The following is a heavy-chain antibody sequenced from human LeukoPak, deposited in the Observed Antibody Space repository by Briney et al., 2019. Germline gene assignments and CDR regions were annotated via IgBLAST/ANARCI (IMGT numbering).Heavy chain of an antibody. V-gene: IGHV4-31*03. CDR2: IYHSGST. D-gene: IGHD3-22*01. CDR1: GGSISSGAYY. Sequence: SQTLSLTCTVSGGSISSGAYYWTWIRQHPGEGLEWIGYIYHSGSTYYNPSLKSRVTMSVDTSKNQFSLELSSVTAADTAVYYCAREYYYDSTAYYFDYWGQGTLVTVSS. CDR3: AREYYYDSTAYYFDY. J-gene: IGHJ4*02.